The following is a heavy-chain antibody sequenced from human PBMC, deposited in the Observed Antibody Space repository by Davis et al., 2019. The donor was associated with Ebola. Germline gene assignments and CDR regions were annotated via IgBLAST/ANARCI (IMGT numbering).Heavy chain of an antibody. CDR2: ISWDGDSR. V-gene: IGHV3-43*01. CDR3: ARDPGRDGYNWSYGMDV. D-gene: IGHD5-24*01. CDR1: GFIFDDYS. J-gene: IGHJ6*02. Sequence: GESLKISCAASGFIFDDYSMHWVRQAPGKGLEWVSLISWDGDSRYHADSVKGRFTISRDNSKNTLYLQMNSLRAEDTAVYYCARDPGRDGYNWSYGMDVWGQGTTVTVSS.